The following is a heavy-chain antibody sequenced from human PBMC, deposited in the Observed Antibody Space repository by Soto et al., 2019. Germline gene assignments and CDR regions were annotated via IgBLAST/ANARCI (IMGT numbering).Heavy chain of an antibody. V-gene: IGHV3-23*01. CDR1: GFTFSSHA. Sequence: EVQLLESGGRLVQPGGSLRLSCAASGFTFSSHAMSWVRQSPGKGLEWVSAISSSGTYFADSVKGRFTISRDTSKSTLYLQMNSLRAEDTAVYYCAKGLECNGGSCYPSLAGEYFQHWGQGTLVTVSS. J-gene: IGHJ1*01. D-gene: IGHD2-15*01. CDR3: AKGLECNGGSCYPSLAGEYFQH. CDR2: ISSSGT.